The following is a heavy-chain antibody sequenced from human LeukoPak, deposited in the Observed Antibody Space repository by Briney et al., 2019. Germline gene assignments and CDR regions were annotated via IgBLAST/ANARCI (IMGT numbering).Heavy chain of an antibody. J-gene: IGHJ5*02. D-gene: IGHD3-22*01. V-gene: IGHV1-8*01. CDR3: ASPSAHIYDSSGYYNA. Sequence: ASVTVSCTASVYTFPNYDINWVRQATGQGLEWMGWMNPNSGNTGYAQKFQGRVTMTRDTSISTAYMELSSLRSEDTAVYYCASPSAHIYDSSGYYNAWGQGTLVTVSS. CDR1: VYTFPNYD. CDR2: MNPNSGNT.